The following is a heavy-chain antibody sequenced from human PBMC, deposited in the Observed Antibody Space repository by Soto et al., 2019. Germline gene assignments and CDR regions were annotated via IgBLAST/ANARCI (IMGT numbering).Heavy chain of an antibody. CDR2: INPSGGST. V-gene: IGHV1-46*01. J-gene: IGHJ4*02. Sequence: QVQLVQSGAEVKKPGASVKVSCKASGYTFTSYYMHWGRQAPGQGLEWMGIINPSGGSTRYAQKFQGRVTMTRDTSTSTVYMDLSSLRSEDTAVYYCARGLIYDSSGYYFDYWGQGTLVTVSS. CDR3: ARGLIYDSSGYYFDY. CDR1: GYTFTSYY. D-gene: IGHD3-22*01.